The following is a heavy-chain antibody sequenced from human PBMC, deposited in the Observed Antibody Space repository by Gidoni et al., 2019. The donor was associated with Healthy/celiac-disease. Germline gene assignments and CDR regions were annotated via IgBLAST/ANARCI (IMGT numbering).Heavy chain of an antibody. CDR3: AKDAWGSRPGPLDY. D-gene: IGHD7-27*01. J-gene: IGHJ4*02. CDR1: CSTFSRYA. CDR2: ISGSGGST. V-gene: IGHV3-23*04. Sequence: EVQLVESGGGLVQPGGSLRLSCAASCSTFSRYARSWVRQAPGKGLEWVSAISGSGGSTYYADSVKGRFTISRDNSKNTLYLQMNSLRAEDTAVYYCAKDAWGSRPGPLDYWGQGTLVTVSS.